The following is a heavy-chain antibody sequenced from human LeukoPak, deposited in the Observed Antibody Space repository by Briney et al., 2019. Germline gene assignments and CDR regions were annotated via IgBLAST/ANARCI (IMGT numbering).Heavy chain of an antibody. V-gene: IGHV4-61*01. Sequence: SETLSLTCTVSGGSVSSGSYYWSWIRQPPGKGLEWIGYIYYSGSTNYNPSLKSRVTISVDTSKNQFSLKLSSVTAADTAVYYCARVDRFGDLNYCYYGMDYWGQGTMVTVSS. CDR2: IYYSGST. CDR1: GGSVSSGSYY. J-gene: IGHJ6*02. D-gene: IGHD3-10*01. CDR3: ARVDRFGDLNYCYYGMDY.